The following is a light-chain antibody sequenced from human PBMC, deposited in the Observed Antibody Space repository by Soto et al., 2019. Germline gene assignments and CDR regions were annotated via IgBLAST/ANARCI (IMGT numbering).Light chain of an antibody. CDR2: DVS. CDR3: YSYTSSSTFV. Sequence: QSVLNQPASVSGSPGQSITISCTGTSSDVGGYNYVSWYQQHPGKAPKLMIYDVSNRPSGVSNRFSGSESGNTASLTISGLQAEDEADYYCYSYTSSSTFVFGSGTKLTVL. V-gene: IGLV2-14*01. J-gene: IGLJ1*01. CDR1: SSDVGGYNY.